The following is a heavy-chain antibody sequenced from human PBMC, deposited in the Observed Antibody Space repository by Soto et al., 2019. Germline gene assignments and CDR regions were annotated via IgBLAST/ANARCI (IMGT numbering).Heavy chain of an antibody. CDR3: ARGRGRKYFDY. V-gene: IGHV4-34*01. CDR1: GGSFSGYY. CDR2: INHSGST. D-gene: IGHD3-10*01. Sequence: QVQLQQCGAGLLKPSESLSLTCAVYGGSFSGYYWSWIRQPPGKGLEWIGEINHSGSTNYNPSLKSRVTISVDTSKNQFSLKLSSVTAADTAVYYCARGRGRKYFDYWGQGTLVTVSS. J-gene: IGHJ4*02.